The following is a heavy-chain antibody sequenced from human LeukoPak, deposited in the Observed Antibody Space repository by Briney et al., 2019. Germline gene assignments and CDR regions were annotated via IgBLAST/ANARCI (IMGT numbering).Heavy chain of an antibody. J-gene: IGHJ3*02. CDR1: GFTFSDYY. CDR3: ARTAYYYDSSGYDDAFDI. V-gene: IGHV3-11*01. CDR2: ISSSGSTI. Sequence: GSLRLSCAASGFTFSDYYMSWIRQAPGKGLEWVSHISSSGSTIYYADSMEGRFTISRDNAKNSLYLQMNSLRAEDTAVYYCARTAYYYDSSGYDDAFDIWGQGTMVTVSS. D-gene: IGHD3-22*01.